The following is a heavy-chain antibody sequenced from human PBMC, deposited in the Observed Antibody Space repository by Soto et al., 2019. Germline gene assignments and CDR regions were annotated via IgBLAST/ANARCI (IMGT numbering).Heavy chain of an antibody. D-gene: IGHD2-2*01. CDR3: GRDEDQCDHRFLDY. CDR2: INANTGAT. Sequence: QVRLVQSGAEVGQPGASVKVSCKASGHTSRNNGISWVRQAPGQGLEWMGFINANTGATNYARKFRGRLTLTTDTFTRTVDMELRSLRSDDTDVSYCGRDEDQCDHRFLDYWGQGTLVTVSS. CDR1: GHTSRNNG. J-gene: IGHJ4*02. V-gene: IGHV1-18*01.